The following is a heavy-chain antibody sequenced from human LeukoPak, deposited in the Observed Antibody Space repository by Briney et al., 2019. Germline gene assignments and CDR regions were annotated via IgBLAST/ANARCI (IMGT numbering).Heavy chain of an antibody. D-gene: IGHD3-22*01. V-gene: IGHV1-8*01. J-gene: IGHJ4*02. Sequence: ASVKVSCKASGYTFTSYDINWVRQATGQGLEWMGWMNPNSGNTGYAQKFQGRVTMTTDTSTNTAYMELRSLRSDDTAMYYCARDHAYYDSSGDYWGQGTLVTVSS. CDR2: MNPNSGNT. CDR1: GYTFTSYD. CDR3: ARDHAYYDSSGDY.